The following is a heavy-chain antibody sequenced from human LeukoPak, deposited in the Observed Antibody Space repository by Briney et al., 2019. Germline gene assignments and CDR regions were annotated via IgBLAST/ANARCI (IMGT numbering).Heavy chain of an antibody. J-gene: IGHJ2*01. CDR2: ICTPGDT. D-gene: IGHD2-2*01. V-gene: IGHV3-13*04. CDR1: GFTFSNYD. CDR3: AREGYCSSPSCYADWHFDF. Sequence: GGSLTLSCAASGFTFSNYDMHWVRQAPGKGLEWVSAICTPGDTYYTDSVKGRFTISKDDAQNSVSRQRNSLRAGDTAVYYCAREGYCSSPSCYADWHFDFWGRGTRVTVPS.